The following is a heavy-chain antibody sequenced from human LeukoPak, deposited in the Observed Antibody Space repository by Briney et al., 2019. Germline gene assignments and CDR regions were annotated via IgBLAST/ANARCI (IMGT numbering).Heavy chain of an antibody. Sequence: PSETLSLTCTVSGYSISSGYYWGWIRQPPGKGLEWIGEINHSGSTNYNPSLKSRVTISVDTSKNQFSLKLSSVTAADTAVYYCARVSYYDSSGYPTRYFDYWGQGTLVTVSS. CDR2: INHSGST. D-gene: IGHD3-22*01. CDR1: GYSISSGYY. CDR3: ARVSYYDSSGYPTRYFDY. J-gene: IGHJ4*02. V-gene: IGHV4-38-2*02.